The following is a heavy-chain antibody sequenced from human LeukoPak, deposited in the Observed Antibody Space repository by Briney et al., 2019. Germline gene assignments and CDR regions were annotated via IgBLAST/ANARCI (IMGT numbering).Heavy chain of an antibody. CDR3: ARRIYTGYCSSTSCYNWFDP. D-gene: IGHD2-2*01. CDR2: SYYSGST. Sequence: SETLSLTCTVSGGSISSSSYYWGWIRQPPGKGLEWNGSSYYSGSTYYNPSLQSRVTISVDTSKNQFSLKLSSVTAADTAVYYCARRIYTGYCSSTSCYNWFDPWGQGTLVTVSS. J-gene: IGHJ5*02. V-gene: IGHV4-39*01. CDR1: GGSISSSSYY.